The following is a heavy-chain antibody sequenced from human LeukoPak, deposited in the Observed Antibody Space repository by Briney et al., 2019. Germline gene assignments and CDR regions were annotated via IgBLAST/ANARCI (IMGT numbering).Heavy chain of an antibody. CDR2: INFSGAHT. J-gene: IGHJ4*02. Sequence: GGSLRLSCADSGFTFKTYAMSWVRQAPGKGLEWVAGINFSGAHTYYADSVKGRSTISRDNSKNTLSLQINSLRAEDTAVYYCAKDDSGTFDHFDYWGQGTLVTVSS. CDR1: GFTFKTYA. V-gene: IGHV3-23*01. D-gene: IGHD1-26*01. CDR3: AKDDSGTFDHFDY.